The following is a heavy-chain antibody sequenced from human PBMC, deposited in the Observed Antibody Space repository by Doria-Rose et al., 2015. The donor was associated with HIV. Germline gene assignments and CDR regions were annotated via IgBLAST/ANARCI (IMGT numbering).Heavy chain of an antibody. D-gene: IGHD3-3*01. J-gene: IGHJ4*02. Sequence: IRQPPGKGLEWIGEINHSGSTNYNPSLKSRVTISVDTSKNQFSLKVNSVTAADTAVYFCARGSWRTYYFDYWGQGTLVTVSS. V-gene: IGHV4-34*01. CDR3: ARGSWRTYYFDY. CDR2: INHSGST.